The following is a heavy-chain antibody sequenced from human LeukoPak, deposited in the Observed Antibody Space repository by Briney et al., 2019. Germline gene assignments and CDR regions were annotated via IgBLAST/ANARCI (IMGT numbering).Heavy chain of an antibody. CDR3: AKGHGSGSYGAFDI. CDR1: GFTFSTYA. Sequence: GGSLRLSCAVSGFTFSTYAMSWVRQAPGKGLEWVSAISGSGGSTYDADSVKGRFTISRDNSKNTLYLQMNSLRAEDTAVYYCAKGHGSGSYGAFDIWGQGTMVTVSS. J-gene: IGHJ3*02. CDR2: ISGSGGST. D-gene: IGHD3-10*01. V-gene: IGHV3-23*01.